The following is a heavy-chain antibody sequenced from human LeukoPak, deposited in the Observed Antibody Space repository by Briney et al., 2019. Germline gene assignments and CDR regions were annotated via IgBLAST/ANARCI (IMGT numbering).Heavy chain of an antibody. J-gene: IGHJ4*02. CDR2: INPNSGGT. D-gene: IGHD4-17*01. CDR1: GYTFTGYY. Sequence: ASVKVSCKASGYTFTGYYMHWVRQAPGQGLEWMGRINPNSGGTNYAQKFQGRVTMTRDTSISTAYMELSSLRSEDTAVYYCARPLYGDYRAAVYWGQGTLVTVSS. V-gene: IGHV1-2*06. CDR3: ARPLYGDYRAAVY.